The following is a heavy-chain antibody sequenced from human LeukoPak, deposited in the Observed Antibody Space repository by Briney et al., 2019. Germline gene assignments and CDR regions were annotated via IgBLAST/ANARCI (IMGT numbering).Heavy chain of an antibody. D-gene: IGHD6-13*01. J-gene: IGHJ6*03. V-gene: IGHV1-69*06. CDR3: ARSGYSSSFDYYYYMDV. Sequence: SVKVSCKASGGTFSSYAISWVRQAPGQGLEWMGRIIPIFGTANYAQKFQGRVTITADKSTGTAYMELSSLRSEDTAVYYCARSGYSSSFDYYYYMDVWGKGTTVTVSS. CDR2: IIPIFGTA. CDR1: GGTFSSYA.